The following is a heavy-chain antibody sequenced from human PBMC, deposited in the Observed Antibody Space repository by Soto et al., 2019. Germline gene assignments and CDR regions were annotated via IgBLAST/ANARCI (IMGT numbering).Heavy chain of an antibody. D-gene: IGHD3-10*01. CDR2: IYYSGST. CDR1: GGSISSGGYY. V-gene: IGHV4-61*08. CDR3: ARFGGVRGLSYYHKGMDV. J-gene: IGHJ6*04. Sequence: PSETLSLTCTVSGGSISSGGYYWSWIRQHPGKGLEWIGYIYYSGSTNYNPSLKGRVTISVDTSKNQFSLKPSSVTAADTAVYYCARFGGVRGLSYYHKGMDVGGKGTTVTVPS.